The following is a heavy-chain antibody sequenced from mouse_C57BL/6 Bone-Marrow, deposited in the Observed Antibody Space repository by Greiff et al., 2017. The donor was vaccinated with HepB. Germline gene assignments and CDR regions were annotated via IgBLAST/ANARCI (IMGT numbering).Heavy chain of an antibody. V-gene: IGHV3-6*01. CDR2: ISYDGSN. Sequence: EVKLVESGPGLVKPSQSLSLTCSVTGYSITSGYYWHWIRQFPGNKLEWMGYISYDGSNNYNPSLKHRISNTRDTSKNQFFLTLNSVTTEDTATYYCAREVTTVVATGFDYWGQGTTLTVSS. CDR1: GYSITSGYY. CDR3: AREVTTVVATGFDY. J-gene: IGHJ2*01. D-gene: IGHD1-1*01.